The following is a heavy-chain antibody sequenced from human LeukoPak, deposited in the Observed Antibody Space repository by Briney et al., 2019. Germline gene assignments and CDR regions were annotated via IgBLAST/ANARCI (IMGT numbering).Heavy chain of an antibody. V-gene: IGHV4-38-2*01. CDR3: ARHSRTYYYYYMDV. D-gene: IGHD2-21*01. CDR2: IYHSGST. Sequence: PSETLFLTCAVSGYSISSGYYWGWIRQPPGKGLEWIGSIYHSGSTYYNPSLKSRVTISVDTSKNQFSLKLSSVTAADTAVYYCARHSRTYYYYYMDVWGKGTTVTVSS. J-gene: IGHJ6*03. CDR1: GYSISSGYY.